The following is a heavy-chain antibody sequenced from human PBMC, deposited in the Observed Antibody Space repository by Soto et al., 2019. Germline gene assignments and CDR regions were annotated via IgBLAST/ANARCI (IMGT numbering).Heavy chain of an antibody. CDR3: VKDGEAASPGWFDT. Sequence: LRLSCSASGFTFEDFAMHWVRRVPGKGLEWVAGNRWNGEAVGYAASVKGRCTSSRDNAKKLLFLQMNSPRVDDTALYYCVKDGEAASPGWFDTWGQGTQVTVSS. V-gene: IGHV3-9*01. CDR2: NRWNGEAV. J-gene: IGHJ5*02. D-gene: IGHD6-6*01. CDR1: GFTFEDFA.